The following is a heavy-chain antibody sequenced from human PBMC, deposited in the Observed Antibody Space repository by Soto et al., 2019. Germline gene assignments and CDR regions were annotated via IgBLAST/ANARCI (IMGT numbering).Heavy chain of an antibody. CDR3: ARDRGSYGMDV. CDR2: VSPIGTP. V-gene: IGHV4-31*01. Sequence: QVQLQESGPGLVKPSQTLSLTCTVSGDSVSGGYYWSWVRQRPRKGLEWIGYVSPIGTPYYSPSLNSLVSISIDPSKNQLSLEVRSVTAADTAVYYCARDRGSYGMDVWGQGTTVTVSS. CDR1: GDSVSGGYY. J-gene: IGHJ6*02.